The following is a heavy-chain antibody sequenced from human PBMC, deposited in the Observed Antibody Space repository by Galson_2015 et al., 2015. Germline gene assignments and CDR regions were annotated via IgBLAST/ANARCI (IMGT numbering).Heavy chain of an antibody. V-gene: IGHV1-8*01. CDR2: MNPNSGNT. Sequence: SVKVSCKASGYTFTSYDINWVRQATGQGLEWMGWMNPNSGNTGYAQKFQGRVTMTRNTSISTAYMELSSLRSEDTAVYYCARGRLGSQYYYGSERQDAFDIWGQGTMVTVSS. CDR3: ARGRLGSQYYYGSERQDAFDI. J-gene: IGHJ3*02. D-gene: IGHD3-10*01. CDR1: GYTFTSYD.